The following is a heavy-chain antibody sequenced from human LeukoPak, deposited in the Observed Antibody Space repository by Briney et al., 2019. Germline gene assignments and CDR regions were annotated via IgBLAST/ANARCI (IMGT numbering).Heavy chain of an antibody. D-gene: IGHD3-10*01. Sequence: ASVKVSCKASGGTFSSYAISWVRQAPGQGLEWMGGIIPIFGTANYAQKFQGRVTITADESTSTAYMELSSLRSEDTAVYYCASARYYYGSGSYPHYYMDVWGKGTTVTISS. V-gene: IGHV1-69*13. J-gene: IGHJ6*03. CDR3: ASARYYYGSGSYPHYYMDV. CDR2: IIPIFGTA. CDR1: GGTFSSYA.